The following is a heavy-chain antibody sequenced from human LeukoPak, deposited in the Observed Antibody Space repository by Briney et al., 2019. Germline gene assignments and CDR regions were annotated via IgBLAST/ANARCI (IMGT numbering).Heavy chain of an antibody. CDR3: ARGVVVVAATHFDY. Sequence: PSETLSLTCAVYGGSFSGYYWSWIRQPPGKGLEWIGEINHSGSTNYNPSLKSRVTISVDTSKNQFSLKLSPVTAADTAVYYCARGVVVVAATHFDYWGQGTLVTVSS. J-gene: IGHJ4*02. D-gene: IGHD2-15*01. CDR1: GGSFSGYY. CDR2: INHSGST. V-gene: IGHV4-34*01.